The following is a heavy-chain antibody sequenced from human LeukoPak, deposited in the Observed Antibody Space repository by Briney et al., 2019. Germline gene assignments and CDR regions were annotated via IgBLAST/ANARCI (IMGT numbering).Heavy chain of an antibody. Sequence: GEPLKISCKGSGYTFTSYWIGWVRQMPGKGLEWMGIIYPGDSDTRYSPSFQGQVTISADKSITTAYLHWGSLTASDTAMYYCARLSDGYNDYWGQGTLVTVSS. CDR1: GYTFTSYW. J-gene: IGHJ4*02. D-gene: IGHD5-24*01. V-gene: IGHV5-51*01. CDR2: IYPGDSDT. CDR3: ARLSDGYNDY.